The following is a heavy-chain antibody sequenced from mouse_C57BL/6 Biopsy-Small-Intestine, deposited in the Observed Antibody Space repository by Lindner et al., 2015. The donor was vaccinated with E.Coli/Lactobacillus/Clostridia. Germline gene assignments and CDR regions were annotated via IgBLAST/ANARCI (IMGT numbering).Heavy chain of an antibody. J-gene: IGHJ2*01. Sequence: VQLQESGADLMRPGASVKLSCKATGYTFTGYWIEWVKQRPGHGLEWIGEILPGGGSTNYNEKFKGKATFTADTSSNTAYTQLSSLTTEDSAIYYCAAGVGGEYWGQGTTLTVSS. CDR3: AAGVGGEY. D-gene: IGHD1-1*02. CDR1: GYTFTGYW. V-gene: IGHV1-9*01. CDR2: ILPGGGST.